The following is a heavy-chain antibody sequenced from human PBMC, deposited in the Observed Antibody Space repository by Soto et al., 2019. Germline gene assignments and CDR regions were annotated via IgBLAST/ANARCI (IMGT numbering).Heavy chain of an antibody. CDR3: AKVHGNPSS. V-gene: IGHV3-30*18. J-gene: IGHJ5*02. CDR2: ISYDGSNK. D-gene: IGHD4-17*01. Sequence: QVQLVESGGGVVQPGRSLRLSCAASGFTFSSYGMHWVRQAPGKGLEWVAVISYDGSNKYYADSVKGRFTISRDNSKNTLYLQMNSLRAEDTAVYYCAKVHGNPSSWVQGTLVTVSS. CDR1: GFTFSSYG.